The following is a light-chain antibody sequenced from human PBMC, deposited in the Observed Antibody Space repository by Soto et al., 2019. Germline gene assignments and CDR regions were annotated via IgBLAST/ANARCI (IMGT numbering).Light chain of an antibody. CDR3: QQYGSSSIT. CDR2: GAS. V-gene: IGKV3-20*01. Sequence: EIVLTQSPGTLSLSPGERAPLSARAVRVVTSGYLAWYRQKPGQAPRLLIYGASSRATGIPDRFSGSGSGTDFTLTISRLEPEDFAVYYCQQYGSSSITFGQGTRLEIK. J-gene: IGKJ5*01. CDR1: RVVTSGY.